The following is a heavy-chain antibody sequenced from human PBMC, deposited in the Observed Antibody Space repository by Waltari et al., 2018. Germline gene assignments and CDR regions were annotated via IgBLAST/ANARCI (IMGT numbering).Heavy chain of an antibody. V-gene: IGHV3-21*01. CDR2: ISSSSSYI. J-gene: IGHJ1*01. Sequence: EVQLVESGGGLVKPGGSLRLSCAASGFTFSSYSMNWVRQAPGKGLEWVSSISSSSSYIYYADSVKGRFTISRDNAKNSLYLQMNSLRAEDTAVYYCARATYYYDSSGYIEYFQHWGQGTLVTVSS. CDR1: GFTFSSYS. D-gene: IGHD3-22*01. CDR3: ARATYYYDSSGYIEYFQH.